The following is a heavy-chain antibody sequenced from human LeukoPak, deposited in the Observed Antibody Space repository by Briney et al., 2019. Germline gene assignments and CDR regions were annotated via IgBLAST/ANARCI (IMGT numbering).Heavy chain of an antibody. J-gene: IGHJ6*03. Sequence: GASVKVSCKASGYTFTGYYMHWVRQAPGQGLEWMGWISPNSGGTNYAQKFQGRVTMTRDTSISTAYMELSRLRSDDTAVYYCARDDSGYDGYYYYMDVWGKGTTVTVSS. CDR1: GYTFTGYY. D-gene: IGHD5-12*01. CDR2: ISPNSGGT. CDR3: ARDDSGYDGYYYYMDV. V-gene: IGHV1-2*02.